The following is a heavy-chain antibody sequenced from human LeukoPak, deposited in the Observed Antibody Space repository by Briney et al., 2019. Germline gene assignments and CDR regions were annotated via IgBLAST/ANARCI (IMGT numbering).Heavy chain of an antibody. CDR1: GGSISSSSYY. Sequence: SETLSLTCAVSGGSISSSSYYWGWIRQPPGKGLEWIGSIYYSGSTYYNPSLKSRVTISVDTSKNQFSLKLSSVTAADTAVYYCARHGPGRVVHDYWGQGTLVTVSS. J-gene: IGHJ4*02. CDR3: ARHGPGRVVHDY. CDR2: IYYSGST. V-gene: IGHV4-39*01. D-gene: IGHD3-3*01.